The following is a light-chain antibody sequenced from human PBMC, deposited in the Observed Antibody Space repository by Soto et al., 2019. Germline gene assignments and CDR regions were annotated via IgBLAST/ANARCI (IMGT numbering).Light chain of an antibody. Sequence: QSVLTQPASVPGSPGQSITISCTGTSSDVGGYNYVSWYQQHPGKAPKLMIYEVSNRPSGVSNRFSGSKSGNTASLTISGLQAEDEADYYCSSYTSSSTHYDFGTGTKVTVL. CDR2: EVS. CDR1: SSDVGGYNY. V-gene: IGLV2-14*01. J-gene: IGLJ1*01. CDR3: SSYTSSSTHYD.